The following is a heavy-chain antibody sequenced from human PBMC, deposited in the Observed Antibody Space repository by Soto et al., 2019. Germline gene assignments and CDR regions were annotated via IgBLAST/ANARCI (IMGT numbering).Heavy chain of an antibody. V-gene: IGHV3-30*18. D-gene: IGHD3-22*01. CDR1: EFTFSSYG. CDR2: ISYDGSKK. J-gene: IGHJ4*02. CDR3: AKDTFYHDSSGYYVFDY. Sequence: GGSLRLSCAASEFTFSSYGIHWVRQAPGKGLEWVAVISYDGSKKNYLDSVKGRFTISRDNSKNAMYLEMNSLRAEDTAVYYCAKDTFYHDSSGYYVFDYWGQGTLVTVSS.